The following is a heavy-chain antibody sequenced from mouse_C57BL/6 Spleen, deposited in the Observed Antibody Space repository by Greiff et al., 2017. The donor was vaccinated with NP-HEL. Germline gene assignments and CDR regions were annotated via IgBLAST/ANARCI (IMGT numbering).Heavy chain of an antibody. Sequence: QSGPGLVKPSQSLSLTCSVTGYSITSGYYWNWIRQFPGNKLEWMGYISYDGSNNYNPSLKNRISITRDTSKNQFFLKLNSVTTEDTATYYCAREAQALDYWGQGTTLTVSS. CDR1: GYSITSGYY. V-gene: IGHV3-6*01. J-gene: IGHJ2*01. CDR2: ISYDGSN. CDR3: AREAQALDY. D-gene: IGHD3-2*02.